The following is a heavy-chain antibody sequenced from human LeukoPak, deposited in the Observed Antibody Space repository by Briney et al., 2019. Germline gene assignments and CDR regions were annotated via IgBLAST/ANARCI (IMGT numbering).Heavy chain of an antibody. V-gene: IGHV1-46*01. CDR3: ARGYGSGYFWAWFDP. CDR2: INPSGGST. D-gene: IGHD3-10*01. Sequence: ASVKVSCKASGYTFTYYYMHWVRQAPGQGLEWMGIINPSGGSTSYAQKFQGRVTMTRDTSTSTVYMELSSLRSEDTAVYYCARGYGSGYFWAWFDPWGQGTLVTVSS. J-gene: IGHJ5*02. CDR1: GYTFTYYY.